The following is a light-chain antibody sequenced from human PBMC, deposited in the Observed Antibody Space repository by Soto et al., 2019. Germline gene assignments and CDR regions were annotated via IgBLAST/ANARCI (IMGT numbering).Light chain of an antibody. J-gene: IGKJ2*01. CDR2: DAS. V-gene: IGKV1-33*01. CDR1: QDISSY. Sequence: DIQMTQSPASLSAPVGDRVTITCQASQDISSYLNWYQQKPGKAPKLLIYDASNLQTGVPSRFSGSGSGTDFSFTIRSLQPEDIATYYCQQYDNLPYTFGQGTKLEIK. CDR3: QQYDNLPYT.